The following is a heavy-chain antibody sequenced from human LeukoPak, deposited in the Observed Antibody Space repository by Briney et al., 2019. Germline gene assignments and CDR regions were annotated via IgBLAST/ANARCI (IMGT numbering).Heavy chain of an antibody. V-gene: IGHV3-23*01. J-gene: IGHJ6*03. Sequence: PGGSLRLSCAASGFTFSSYAMSWVRRAPGKGLEWVSAISGNGGSTYYADSVKGPFTISRDNSKNTLYLQMNSLRAEDTAVYYCAKKRGYYYYYMDVWGKGTTVTVSS. CDR1: GFTFSSYA. CDR2: ISGNGGST. CDR3: AKKRGYYYYYMDV.